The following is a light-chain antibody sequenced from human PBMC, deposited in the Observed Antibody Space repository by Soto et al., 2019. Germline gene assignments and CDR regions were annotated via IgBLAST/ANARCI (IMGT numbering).Light chain of an antibody. CDR3: QQYGSSPRT. CDR1: QRASGSY. J-gene: IGKJ4*02. V-gene: IGKV3-20*01. Sequence: EIVLTQSPGTLSLSPGERATLSCRASQRASGSYLAWYQQKPGQAPRLLIYGASSRATGIPDRFSGSGSGTDFTLTISRLESEDFAVYYCQQYGSSPRTFGEGTKVDIK. CDR2: GAS.